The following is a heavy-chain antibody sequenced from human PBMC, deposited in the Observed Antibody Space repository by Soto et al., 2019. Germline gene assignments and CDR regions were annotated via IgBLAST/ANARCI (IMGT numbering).Heavy chain of an antibody. CDR1: GSRFSSYW. Sequence: PGGSLRLSCAASGSRFSSYWMSWVRQAPGKGPEWVANIKEDGGEQHYVDSVKGRFTISRDNTENSLFLQMNNLRAEDSAIYYCAITTSTVSYWFDPWGPGTQVTVS. CDR2: IKEDGGEQ. CDR3: AITTSTVSYWFDP. J-gene: IGHJ5*02. V-gene: IGHV3-7*03. D-gene: IGHD4-4*01.